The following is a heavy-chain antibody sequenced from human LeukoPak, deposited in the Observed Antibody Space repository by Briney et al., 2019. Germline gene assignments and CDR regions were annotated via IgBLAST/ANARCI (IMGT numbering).Heavy chain of an antibody. CDR1: GGSISSYY. CDR3: ARGLNYDIFAWHYYYYMDV. D-gene: IGHD3-9*01. Sequence: PSETLSLTCTVSGGSISSYYWSWIRQPPGKGLEWIGYIYYSGSTNYNPSLKSRVTISVDTSKNQFSLKLSSVTAADTAVYYCARGLNYDIFAWHYYYYMDVWGKGTTVTVSS. CDR2: IYYSGST. J-gene: IGHJ6*03. V-gene: IGHV4-59*01.